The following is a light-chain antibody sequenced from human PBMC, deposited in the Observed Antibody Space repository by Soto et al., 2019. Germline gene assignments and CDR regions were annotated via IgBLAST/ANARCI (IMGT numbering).Light chain of an antibody. Sequence: DIQMTQSPSTLSASVEDRVTITCRASQSISSWLAWYQQKPGKAPKLLIYDASSLESGVPSRFSVSGSGTEFTLTISSLQPDDFATYYCQQYNSYSTFGQGTKVEIK. V-gene: IGKV1-5*01. J-gene: IGKJ1*01. CDR1: QSISSW. CDR3: QQYNSYST. CDR2: DAS.